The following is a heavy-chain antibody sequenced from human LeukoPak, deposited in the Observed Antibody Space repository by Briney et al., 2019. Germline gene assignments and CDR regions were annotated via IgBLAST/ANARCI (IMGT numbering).Heavy chain of an antibody. CDR1: GYTFTDYY. Sequence: ASVKVSCKASGYTFTDYYVHWVRQAPGQGLEWMGRINAKGGDTNAAQRFQGRVTMTRVTSITTAYLELSRLRSDDTAVYYCARDGSSSWYGIFPGYYYYGMDVWGQGTTVTVSS. D-gene: IGHD6-13*01. V-gene: IGHV1-2*06. CDR3: ARDGSSSWYGIFPGYYYYGMDV. CDR2: INAKGGDT. J-gene: IGHJ6*02.